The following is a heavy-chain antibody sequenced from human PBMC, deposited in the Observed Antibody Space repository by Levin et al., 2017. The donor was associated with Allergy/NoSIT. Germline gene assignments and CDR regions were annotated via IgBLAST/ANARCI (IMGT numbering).Heavy chain of an antibody. J-gene: IGHJ4*02. CDR3: ARRAEGFCTNTICSTPFDY. D-gene: IGHD2-2*01. CDR1: GYTFSNYA. CDR2: INGGNGDR. V-gene: IGHV1-3*01. Sequence: PGESLKISCKASGYTFSNYAVHWVRQAPGQRLEWMGWINGGNGDRKCSEKFQTRVTITRDTSANTAYMELSSLRSEDTAVYYCARRAEGFCTNTICSTPFDYWGQGTLVTVSS.